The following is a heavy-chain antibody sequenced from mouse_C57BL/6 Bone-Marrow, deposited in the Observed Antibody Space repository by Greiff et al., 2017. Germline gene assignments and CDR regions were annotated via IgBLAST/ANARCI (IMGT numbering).Heavy chain of an antibody. Sequence: VKLVESGAELVKPGASVKISCKASGYAFSSYWMNWVKQRPGKGLEWIGQIYPGDGDTNYNGKFKGKATLTADKSSSTAYMQLSSLTSEDSAVYFGAREIYYYGSRYFDVWGTGTTVTVSS. CDR3: AREIYYYGSRYFDV. CDR1: GYAFSSYW. CDR2: IYPGDGDT. D-gene: IGHD1-1*01. J-gene: IGHJ1*03. V-gene: IGHV1-80*01.